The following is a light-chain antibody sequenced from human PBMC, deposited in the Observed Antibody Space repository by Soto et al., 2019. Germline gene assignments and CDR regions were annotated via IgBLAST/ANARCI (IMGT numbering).Light chain of an antibody. CDR1: QNIGRN. J-gene: IGKJ4*01. CDR3: QQYHTWPIT. V-gene: IGKV3-15*01. CDR2: GAS. Sequence: EIVMTQSPATQSVSPGGRATLSCRASQNIGRNLAWYQQKPGQAPRLLIHGASTRAPGFPARFSGSGSGTEFTLTISSLQSEDCAIYYCQQYHTWPITFGGGTKVDI.